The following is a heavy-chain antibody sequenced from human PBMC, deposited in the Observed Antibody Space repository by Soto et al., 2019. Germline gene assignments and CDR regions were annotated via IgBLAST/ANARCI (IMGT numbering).Heavy chain of an antibody. J-gene: IGHJ5*02. CDR2: ISYSGST. Sequence: SETLSLTCTVSGGSISSDSYYWGWIRQSPGKGLEWIASISYSGSTYYNPTLKSRLIISVDTSKSQFSLKLSSVTAADTAVYYCARTRKPYYYGSVSYSLGGWFDPWGQGTLVTVSS. CDR1: GGSISSDSYY. CDR3: ARTRKPYYYGSVSYSLGGWFDP. D-gene: IGHD3-10*01. V-gene: IGHV4-39*01.